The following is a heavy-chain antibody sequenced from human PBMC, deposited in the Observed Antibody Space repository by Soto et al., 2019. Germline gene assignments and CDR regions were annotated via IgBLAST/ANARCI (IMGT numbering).Heavy chain of an antibody. CDR2: ISGDNGNT. V-gene: IGHV1-18*01. Sequence: QVQLVQSGDEVKKPGASVKVSCKASGYTFTSYDINWVRQAPGQGLEWMGWISGDNGNTNYAQRLQCRVTTTADTATSTAYTALRSLRPGVTAVYSCARVASSGWYSAASWGQGTLVTVSS. J-gene: IGHJ5*02. D-gene: IGHD6-19*01. CDR1: GYTFTSYD. CDR3: ARVASSGWYSAAS.